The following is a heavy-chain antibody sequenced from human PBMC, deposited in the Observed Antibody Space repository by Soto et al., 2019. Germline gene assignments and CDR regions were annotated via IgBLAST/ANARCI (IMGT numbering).Heavy chain of an antibody. CDR3: AKSLYYYDRNREGAFDA. CDR1: GFAFRNYG. V-gene: IGHV3-23*01. Sequence: EVQLLGSGGGLVHPGGSLRLSCAASGFAFRNYGMSWVRQAPGKGLKWVSTISGSGGSTYYADSVKGRFTISRDNSKNTLYLQMTSLRAEDTAVYYCAKSLYYYDRNREGAFDAWGHGTEVIVSS. D-gene: IGHD3-22*01. J-gene: IGHJ3*01. CDR2: ISGSGGST.